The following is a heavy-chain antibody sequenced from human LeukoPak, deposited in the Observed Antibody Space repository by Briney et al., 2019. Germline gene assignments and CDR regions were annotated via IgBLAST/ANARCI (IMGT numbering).Heavy chain of an antibody. Sequence: ASVKVSCKASGYTLTRNGMNWVRQAPGQGLEWMGWINTNTGNPTYAQDFTGRFVFSLDTSVSTAYLQISSLKAEDTAVYYCARDAGGPSTVQFDYWGQGTLVTVSS. D-gene: IGHD4-17*01. CDR2: INTNTGNP. J-gene: IGHJ4*02. CDR1: GYTLTRNG. V-gene: IGHV7-4-1*02. CDR3: ARDAGGPSTVQFDY.